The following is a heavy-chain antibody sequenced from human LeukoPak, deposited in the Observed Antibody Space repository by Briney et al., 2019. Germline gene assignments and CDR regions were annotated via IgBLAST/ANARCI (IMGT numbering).Heavy chain of an antibody. D-gene: IGHD3-3*01. CDR2: IKSDGTGT. CDR1: GFTFSSYW. Sequence: GGSLRLSCAASGFTFSSYWIHWARQGPGKGLVWVSRIKSDGTGTSYADSVKGRFTLSRDNAQNTVYLQMNSLRVEDAAVYYCPRGPEDAVVIIGRYTSFDPWGQGTLVTVSS. CDR3: PRGPEDAVVIIGRYTSFDP. J-gene: IGHJ5*02. V-gene: IGHV3-74*01.